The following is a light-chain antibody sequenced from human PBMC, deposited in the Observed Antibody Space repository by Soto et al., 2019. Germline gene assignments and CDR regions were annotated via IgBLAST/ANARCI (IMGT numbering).Light chain of an antibody. CDR2: KAT. V-gene: IGKV1-5*03. J-gene: IGKJ1*01. CDR1: QRITNW. CDR3: QQCNTYRGT. Sequence: DIQMTQSPSTLSASVGDRVTITCRASQRITNWLACYQQRPGNAPKLLIYKATTLKTGVPSRYSGSGSGTEFSLTISGLQPDDFATYYCQQCNTYRGTCAQGTKV.